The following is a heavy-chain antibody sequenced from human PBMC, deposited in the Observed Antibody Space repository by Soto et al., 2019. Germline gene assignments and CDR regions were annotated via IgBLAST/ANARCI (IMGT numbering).Heavy chain of an antibody. CDR3: ARDSSGRHDY. CDR1: GGSVRSGSYY. CDR2: IYQSGAT. J-gene: IGHJ4*02. D-gene: IGHD3-22*01. V-gene: IGHV4-61*01. Sequence: SETLSLTCSVSGGSVRSGSYYWTWIRQPPGKGLEWIGYIYQSGATNYNAFLKSRVTISIDTSKNQFFLKLNSVIAADTAVYYCARDSSGRHDYWGQGTLVTVSS.